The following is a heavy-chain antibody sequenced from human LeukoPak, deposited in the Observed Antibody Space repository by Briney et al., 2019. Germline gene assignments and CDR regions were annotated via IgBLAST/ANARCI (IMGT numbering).Heavy chain of an antibody. CDR3: ARYVVYGSGKYYFDY. D-gene: IGHD3-10*01. J-gene: IGHJ4*02. CDR1: GGSVSSTTYF. CDR2: INYSGST. Sequence: SETMSLTCSVSGGSVSSTTYFWSWIRQPPGKGLEWIASINYSGSTYYNPSLKSRVTISVDTSENQFSLKLSSVTAADTAVYYCARYVVYGSGKYYFDYWGQGTLVTVSS. V-gene: IGHV4-39*01.